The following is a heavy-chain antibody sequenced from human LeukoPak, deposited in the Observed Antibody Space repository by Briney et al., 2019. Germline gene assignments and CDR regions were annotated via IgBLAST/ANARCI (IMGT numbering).Heavy chain of an antibody. Sequence: GGSLRLSCAASGFTFSSYAMSWVRQAPGKGLEWVSAISGSGGSTYYADSVKGRFTISRDNAKNSVYLQMNSLRAEDTAVHYCARDFSDVRGNIFDSWGQGTLVTVSS. J-gene: IGHJ4*02. CDR1: GFTFSSYA. CDR2: ISGSGGST. V-gene: IGHV3-23*01. D-gene: IGHD3-10*02. CDR3: ARDFSDVRGNIFDS.